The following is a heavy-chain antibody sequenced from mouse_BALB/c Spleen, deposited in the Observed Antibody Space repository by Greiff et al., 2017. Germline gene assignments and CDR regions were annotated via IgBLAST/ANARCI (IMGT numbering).Heavy chain of an antibody. Sequence: EVQLQQSGGGLVQPGGSLRLSCATSGFTFTDYYMSWVRQPPGKALEWLGFIRNKANGYTTEYSASVKGRFTISRDNSQSILYLQMNTLRAEDSATYYCARDLLRPFYAMDYWGQGTSVTVSS. CDR2: IRNKANGYTT. CDR1: GFTFTDYY. CDR3: ARDLLRPFYAMDY. D-gene: IGHD1-2*01. V-gene: IGHV7-3*02. J-gene: IGHJ4*01.